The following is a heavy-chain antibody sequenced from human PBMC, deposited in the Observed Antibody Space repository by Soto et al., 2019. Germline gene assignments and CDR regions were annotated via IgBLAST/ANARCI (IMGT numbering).Heavy chain of an antibody. CDR1: GFTVSSNY. CDR2: IYSGGST. CDR3: ARGVYDSSGYPDYFDY. D-gene: IGHD3-22*01. J-gene: IGHJ4*02. Sequence: TGGSLRLSCAASGFTVSSNYMSWVRQAPGKGLEWVSVIYSGGSTYYADSVKGRFTISRDNSKNTLYLQMNSLRAEDTAVYYCARGVYDSSGYPDYFDYWGQGTLVTVSS. V-gene: IGHV3-53*01.